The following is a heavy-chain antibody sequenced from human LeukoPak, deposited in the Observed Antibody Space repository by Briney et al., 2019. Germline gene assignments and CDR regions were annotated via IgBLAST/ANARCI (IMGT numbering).Heavy chain of an antibody. V-gene: IGHV3-48*01. Sequence: GGSLRLSCAASGFTFSSYSMNWVRQAPGKGLEWVSYISSSSSTIYYADSVKGRFTISRDNAKNSLYLQMNSLRAEDTAVYYCARGYCSSTSCYVEGVDGAFDIWGQGTMVTVSS. CDR3: ARGYCSSTSCYVEGVDGAFDI. J-gene: IGHJ3*02. CDR2: ISSSSSTI. CDR1: GFTFSSYS. D-gene: IGHD2-2*01.